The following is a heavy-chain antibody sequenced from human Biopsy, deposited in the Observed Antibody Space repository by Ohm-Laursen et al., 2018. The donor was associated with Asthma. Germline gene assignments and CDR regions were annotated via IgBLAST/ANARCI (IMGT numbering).Heavy chain of an antibody. CDR1: GYTFNSAG. D-gene: IGHD3-10*01. CDR2: ISVYNGNT. V-gene: IGHV1-18*01. Sequence: ASVNVSCKTSGYTFNSAGITWVRQAPGQGLEGMGGISVYNGNTKVAQKLQDRVTMITDTSTSTAYMELRSLRSDDTAVYFCARAVDYSHYYGIDVWGQGTTVTVS. CDR3: ARAVDYSHYYGIDV. J-gene: IGHJ6*02.